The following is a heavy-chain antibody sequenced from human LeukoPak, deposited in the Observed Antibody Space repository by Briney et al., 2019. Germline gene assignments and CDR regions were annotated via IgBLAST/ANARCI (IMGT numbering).Heavy chain of an antibody. CDR2: IYSGGST. V-gene: IGHV3-53*01. CDR1: GMTVSRNY. Sequence: GGSQKLSCKASGMTVSRNYISRVRQAPGKGLESVSVIYSGGSTYYAESVRGRFTISRDNSKNTLYLQMNSLRVEDTAVYYCARVGGHWGQGTLVTVSS. D-gene: IGHD3-10*01. CDR3: ARVGGH. J-gene: IGHJ4*02.